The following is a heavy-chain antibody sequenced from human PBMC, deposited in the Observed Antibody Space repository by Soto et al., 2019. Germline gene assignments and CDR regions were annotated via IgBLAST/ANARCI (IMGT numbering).Heavy chain of an antibody. V-gene: IGHV3-23*01. J-gene: IGHJ4*02. CDR2: ISGSGGST. Sequence: PGGSLRLSCVASGVTFSSYAMSWVRQAPGQGLEWVSAISGSGGSTYYADSVKGRFTISRDNSKNTLYLQMNSLRAEDTAVYYCAKPQKSRDILTGYYKPKAPFDYWGQGTLVTVSS. CDR3: AKPQKSRDILTGYYKPKAPFDY. CDR1: GVTFSSYA. D-gene: IGHD3-9*01.